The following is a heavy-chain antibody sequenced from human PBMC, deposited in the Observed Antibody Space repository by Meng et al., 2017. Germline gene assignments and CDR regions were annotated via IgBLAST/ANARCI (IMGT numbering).Heavy chain of an antibody. V-gene: IGHV1-18*01. Sequence: VQPGQVGAEVKKPGASVKVSCKASGYTFTSYGISWVRQAPGQGLEWMGWISAYNGNTNYAQKLQGRVTMTTDTSTSTAYMELRSLRSDDTAVYYCARDPRITGTTLPDYWGQGTLVTVSS. J-gene: IGHJ4*02. CDR3: ARDPRITGTTLPDY. D-gene: IGHD1-7*01. CDR1: GYTFTSYG. CDR2: ISAYNGNT.